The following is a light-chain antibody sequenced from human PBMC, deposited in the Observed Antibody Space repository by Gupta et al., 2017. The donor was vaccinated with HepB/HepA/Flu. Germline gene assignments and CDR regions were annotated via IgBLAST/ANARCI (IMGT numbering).Light chain of an antibody. Sequence: QSVLTQPPSVSGAPGQRVTISCTGSSSNIGAGYDVHWYQQRPGTAPKLLIYGNSNRPSGVPDRFSGSKSGTSASLAITGLQAEDEADYYCQSYDSSLSGSEVVFGGGTKLTVL. CDR3: QSYDSSLSGSEVV. CDR2: GNS. J-gene: IGLJ2*01. V-gene: IGLV1-40*01. CDR1: SSNIGAGYD.